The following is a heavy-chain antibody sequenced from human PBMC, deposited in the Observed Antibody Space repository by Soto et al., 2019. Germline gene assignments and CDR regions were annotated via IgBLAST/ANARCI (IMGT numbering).Heavy chain of an antibody. CDR3: AREAPPEDY. J-gene: IGHJ4*02. Sequence: QVQLVQSGAEVKKPGASVKVSCKASGYTFTSYAISWVRQAPGQGLEWMGWISAYNGNTNYAQKLQGRVTMTTDTSTRTAYMELRRVRSDDTAVYFCAREAPPEDYWGQGTLVTDSS. CDR2: ISAYNGNT. V-gene: IGHV1-18*01. CDR1: GYTFTSYA.